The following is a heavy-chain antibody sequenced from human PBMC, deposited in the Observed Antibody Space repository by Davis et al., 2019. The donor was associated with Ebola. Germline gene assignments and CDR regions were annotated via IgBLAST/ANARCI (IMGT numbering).Heavy chain of an antibody. CDR2: VYYSGST. CDR1: GGSISSSNW. CDR3: AREPSHRGIGFPYVRGEYYFDY. Sequence: PSETLSLTCAVSGGSISSSNWWSWVRQPPGKGLEWIGYVYYSGSTNYNPSLKSRVTISVDTSKNQFSLKLSSVTAADTAVYYCAREPSHRGIGFPYVRGEYYFDYWGQGTLVTVSS. V-gene: IGHV4-4*02. D-gene: IGHD3-10*01. J-gene: IGHJ4*02.